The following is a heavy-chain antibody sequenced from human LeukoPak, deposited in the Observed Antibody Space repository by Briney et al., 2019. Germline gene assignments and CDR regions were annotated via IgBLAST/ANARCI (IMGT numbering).Heavy chain of an antibody. Sequence: SVKVSCKASGGTFSSYAISWVRQAPGQGLEWMGRIIPIFGTANYAQKFQGRVTITTDESTSTAYMELSSLRSEDTAVYYCAGDRPHTVTPFLGAFDIWGQGTMVTVSS. CDR1: GGTFSSYA. CDR2: IIPIFGTA. V-gene: IGHV1-69*05. CDR3: AGDRPHTVTPFLGAFDI. J-gene: IGHJ3*02. D-gene: IGHD4-17*01.